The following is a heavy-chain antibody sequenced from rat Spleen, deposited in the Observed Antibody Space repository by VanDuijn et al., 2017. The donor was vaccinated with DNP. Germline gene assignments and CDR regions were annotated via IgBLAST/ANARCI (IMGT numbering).Heavy chain of an antibody. D-gene: IGHD1-11*01. CDR3: TTDFERGY. Sequence: EVQLVESGGGLVQPGRSLKLSCAASGFTFNKYGMAWVRQAPTKGLEWVASISASAGSTSYRDSVKGRFTISRDNAKSTLYLQMDSLRSEDTATYYCTTDFERGYWGQGVMVTVSS. CDR1: GFTFNKYG. V-gene: IGHV5-27*01. CDR2: ISASAGST. J-gene: IGHJ2*01.